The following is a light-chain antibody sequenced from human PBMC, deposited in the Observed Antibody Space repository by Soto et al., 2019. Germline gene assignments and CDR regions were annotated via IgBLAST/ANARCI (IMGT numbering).Light chain of an antibody. CDR3: QQYHSWPPT. Sequence: ERVIPQAPATLSESPGERATLSCRASQSVSGNLAWYQQKPGQAPRLLIYGASTRATVIPAGFSGSGSGTEFTLTISSLQSEDFAVYDCQQYHSWPPTFGQGTKVDIK. CDR2: GAS. J-gene: IGKJ1*01. V-gene: IGKV3-15*01. CDR1: QSVSGN.